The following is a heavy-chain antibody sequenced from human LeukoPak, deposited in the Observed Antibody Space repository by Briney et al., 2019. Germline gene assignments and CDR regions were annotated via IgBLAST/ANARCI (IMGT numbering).Heavy chain of an antibody. CDR2: INPKSGGT. V-gene: IGHV1-2*02. CDR3: AKGIQNNWFDP. D-gene: IGHD5-18*01. CDR1: GYTFTGYY. Sequence: ASVKVSCKASGYTFTGYYMHWVRQAPGQGLEWMGWINPKSGGTNYAQKFQGRVTMTRDTSISTAYMELSRLRSDDTAVYYCAKGIQNNWFDPWGQGTLVTVFS. J-gene: IGHJ5*02.